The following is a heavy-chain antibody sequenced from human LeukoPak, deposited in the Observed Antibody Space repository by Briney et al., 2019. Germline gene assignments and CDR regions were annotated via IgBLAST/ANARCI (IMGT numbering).Heavy chain of an antibody. Sequence: EASVKVSCKVSGYTLTELSMHWVRQAPGKGLEWMGGFDPEDGETIYAQKFQGRVTMTEDTSTDTAYMELSSLRSEDTAVYYCATVNSHYCSGGSCYGYWGQGILVTVSS. CDR3: ATVNSHYCSGGSCYGY. D-gene: IGHD2-15*01. CDR1: GYTLTELS. V-gene: IGHV1-24*01. J-gene: IGHJ4*02. CDR2: FDPEDGET.